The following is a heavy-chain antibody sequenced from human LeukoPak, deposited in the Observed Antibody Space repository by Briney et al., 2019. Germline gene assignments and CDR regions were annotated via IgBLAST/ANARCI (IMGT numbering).Heavy chain of an antibody. CDR2: VYYSGST. D-gene: IGHD6-13*01. J-gene: IGHJ3*02. CDR3: ARGYSSSWYPSAFDI. Sequence: PSETLCLTCTVSGDSLTSGSYYWSWIRQPPGRGLEWIVYVYYSGSTNYNPSLKSRVAMSVDTSKNQFSLMLISVTAADTAVYYCARGYSSSWYPSAFDIWGQGTMVTVSS. CDR1: GDSLTSGSYY. V-gene: IGHV4-61*01.